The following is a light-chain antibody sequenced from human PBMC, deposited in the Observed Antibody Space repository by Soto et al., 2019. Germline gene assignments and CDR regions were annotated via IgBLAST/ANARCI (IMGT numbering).Light chain of an antibody. V-gene: IGKV3-20*01. J-gene: IGKJ4*01. CDR3: QQYGNLPLT. CDR1: QTVSSTY. Sequence: EIVLTQSPGTLSLSPGERATLSCRASQTVSSTYLAWYQQKLGQAPRLLINGASSRATGIPDRFSGSGSGTDFTLTISRLEPEDFAVYYCQQYGNLPLTFGGGTKVEIK. CDR2: GAS.